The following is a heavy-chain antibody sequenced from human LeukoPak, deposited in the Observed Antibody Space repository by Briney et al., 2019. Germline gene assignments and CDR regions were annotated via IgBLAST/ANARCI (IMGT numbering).Heavy chain of an antibody. CDR3: ARGDVGVVSWPTYYYFDY. CDR2: INHSGST. J-gene: IGHJ4*02. Sequence: SETLSLTCAVYGGSFSGYYWSWIRQPPGKGLEWIGEINHSGSTNYNPSLKSRVTISVDTSKNQFSLKLSSVTAADTAVYYCARGDVGVVSWPTYYYFDYWGQGTLVTVSS. CDR1: GGSFSGYY. D-gene: IGHD3-3*01. V-gene: IGHV4-34*01.